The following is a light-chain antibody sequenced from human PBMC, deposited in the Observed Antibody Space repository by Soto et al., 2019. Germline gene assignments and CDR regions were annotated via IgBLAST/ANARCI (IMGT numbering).Light chain of an antibody. J-gene: IGLJ2*01. CDR3: CSYAGSRNFV. V-gene: IGLV2-23*01. CDR1: SSDVGAYNL. Sequence: QSVLTQPASVSGSPEQSITISCTGTSSDVGAYNLVSWYQQHPGKAPRLIIYEGSNRPSGISHRFSGSKSDNTASLTISGLRAEDEAHYHCCSYAGSRNFVFGGGTKLTVL. CDR2: EGS.